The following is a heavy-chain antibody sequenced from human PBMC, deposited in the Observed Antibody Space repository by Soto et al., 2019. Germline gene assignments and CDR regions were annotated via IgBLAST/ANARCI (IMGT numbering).Heavy chain of an antibody. Sequence: GESLKISCKHSGFNFRTFWIAWVRQMPGKGLEWMGTIYPDDSDTRYSPSFQGQVTISADNSIQTAYLQWGSLKASDSALYYCARGKDGSSRGGLDGWGQGTPVTVSS. J-gene: IGHJ4*02. CDR1: GFNFRTFW. CDR2: IYPDDSDT. V-gene: IGHV5-51*01. CDR3: ARGKDGSSRGGLDG. D-gene: IGHD2-15*01.